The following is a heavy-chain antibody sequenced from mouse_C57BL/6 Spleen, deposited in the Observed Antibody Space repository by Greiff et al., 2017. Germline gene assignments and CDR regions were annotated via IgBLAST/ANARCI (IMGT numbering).Heavy chain of an antibody. Sequence: QVQLQQSGAELAKPGASVTLSCKASGYTFTSYWMHWVQQRPGQGLEWIGYINPSSGYTKYNQKFKDKDTLTADKSTSTAYKQLSIMTYEDSEVYYCAREEDYSDFWFAYWGQGTLVTVSA. J-gene: IGHJ3*01. CDR2: INPSSGYT. CDR3: AREEDYSDFWFAY. D-gene: IGHD2-12*01. CDR1: GYTFTSYW. V-gene: IGHV1-7*01.